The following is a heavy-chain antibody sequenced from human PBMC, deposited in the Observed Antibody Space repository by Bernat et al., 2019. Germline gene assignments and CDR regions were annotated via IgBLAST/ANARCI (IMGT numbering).Heavy chain of an antibody. Sequence: QLQLQESGPGLVKPSETLSLTCTVSGGSISSSSYYWGWIRQPPGKGLEWIGRIYYSGSTYYNPSLKSRVTISVDTSKNQFSLKLSSVTAADTAVYYCARQSKIVVVTYYYYGMDVWGQGTTVTVSS. CDR2: IYYSGST. CDR1: GGSISSSSYY. CDR3: ARQSKIVVVTYYYYGMDV. J-gene: IGHJ6*02. V-gene: IGHV4-39*01. D-gene: IGHD3-22*01.